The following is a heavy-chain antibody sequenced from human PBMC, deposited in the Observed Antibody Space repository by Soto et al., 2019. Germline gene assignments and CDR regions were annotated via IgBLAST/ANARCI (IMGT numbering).Heavy chain of an antibody. D-gene: IGHD2-15*01. J-gene: IGHJ4*02. CDR1: GFTFSSYW. CDR3: VRTSLVVAAATREDY. V-gene: IGHV3-74*01. CDR2: INSDGSST. Sequence: EVQLVESGGGLVQPGESLRLSCAASGFTFSSYWMHWVRPAPGKGLVWVSRINSDGSSTSYAGSVKGRFTISRDNAKNTLYLQMNSLRAEDTAVYYCVRTSLVVAAATREDYWGKGTLVTVSS.